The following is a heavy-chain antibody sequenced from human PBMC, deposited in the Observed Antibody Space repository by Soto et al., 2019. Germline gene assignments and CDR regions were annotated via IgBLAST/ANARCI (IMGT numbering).Heavy chain of an antibody. V-gene: IGHV4-61*02. J-gene: IGHJ6*02. CDR3: ARDRTRGASGEYYYYYYGMDV. Sequence: SETLSLTCTVAGGSISNNGYYWSWIRQPAGKGLEWIGRIYTSGSTNYNPSLKSRVTMSVDTSKNQFSLKLSSVTAADTAVYYCARDRTRGASGEYYYYYYGMDVWGQGTTVTVSS. CDR1: GGSISNNGYY. CDR2: IYTSGST. D-gene: IGHD3-3*01.